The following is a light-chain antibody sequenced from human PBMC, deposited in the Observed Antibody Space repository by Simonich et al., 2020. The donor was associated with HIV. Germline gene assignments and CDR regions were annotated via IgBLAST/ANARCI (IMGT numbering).Light chain of an antibody. Sequence: EIVMTQSPATLSVSPGERATLSCRASQRVSSNLAWSQQKPGQAPRLLIYGASTRATGIPAMFSGSGSGTEFTLTISSMQSEDFAVYYCQQYNNWPFTFGPGTKVDIK. J-gene: IGKJ3*01. CDR1: QRVSSN. CDR3: QQYNNWPFT. V-gene: IGKV3-15*01. CDR2: GAS.